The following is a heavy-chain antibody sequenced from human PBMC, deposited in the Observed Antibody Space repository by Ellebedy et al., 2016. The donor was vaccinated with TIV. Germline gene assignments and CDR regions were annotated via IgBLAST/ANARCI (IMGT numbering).Heavy chain of an antibody. CDR2: ISSSSSTI. Sequence: PGGSLRLSCAASGFTFSSYSMNWVRQAPGKGLEWVSYISSSSSTIYYADSVKGRFTISRDNAKNSLYLQMNSLRAEDTAVYYCARESDSSGYRNFDYWGQGTLVTVSS. CDR3: ARESDSSGYRNFDY. D-gene: IGHD3-22*01. CDR1: GFTFSSYS. V-gene: IGHV3-48*01. J-gene: IGHJ4*02.